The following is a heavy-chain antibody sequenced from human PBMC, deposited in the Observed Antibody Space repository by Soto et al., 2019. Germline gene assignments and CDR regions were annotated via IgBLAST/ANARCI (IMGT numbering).Heavy chain of an antibody. D-gene: IGHD3-22*01. V-gene: IGHV3-66*01. CDR3: ARGAYYSPHLASYYGMDV. Sequence: EVQLVESGGGLVQPGGSLRLSCAASGFTVSSNYMSWVRQAPGKGLEWVSVIYSGGSTYYADSVKGRFTISRDNSKNTLYLQMNSLRAEDTAVYYCARGAYYSPHLASYYGMDVWGQGTTVTVSS. CDR2: IYSGGST. CDR1: GFTVSSNY. J-gene: IGHJ6*02.